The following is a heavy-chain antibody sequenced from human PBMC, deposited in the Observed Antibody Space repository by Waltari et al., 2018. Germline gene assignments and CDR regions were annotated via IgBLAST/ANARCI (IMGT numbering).Heavy chain of an antibody. V-gene: IGHV4-34*01. CDR1: GGSFSGYH. Sequence: QVQLPQGGAGLLKPSKTLSLTCAFYGGSFSGYHWSWIRQPPGKGLEWIGEINHSGSTNYNPSLKSRVTISVDTSKNQFSLKLSSVTAADTAVYYCAREVDYIWGSYRKGGWFDPWGQGTLVTVSS. CDR2: INHSGST. J-gene: IGHJ5*02. D-gene: IGHD3-16*02. CDR3: AREVDYIWGSYRKGGWFDP.